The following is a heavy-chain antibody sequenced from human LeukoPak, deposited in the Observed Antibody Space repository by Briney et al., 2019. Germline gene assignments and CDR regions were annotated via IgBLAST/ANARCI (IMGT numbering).Heavy chain of an antibody. CDR3: ARDAQYYYDSSGYSGVGAFDI. CDR2: IYYSGST. CDR1: GGSISSYY. D-gene: IGHD3-22*01. Sequence: PSETLSLTCTVSGGSISSYYWSWIRQPPGKGLEWIGYIYYSGSTNYNPSLKSRVTISVDTSKNQFSLKLSSVTAADTAVYYCARDAQYYYDSSGYSGVGAFDIWGQGTMVTVSS. J-gene: IGHJ3*02. V-gene: IGHV4-59*01.